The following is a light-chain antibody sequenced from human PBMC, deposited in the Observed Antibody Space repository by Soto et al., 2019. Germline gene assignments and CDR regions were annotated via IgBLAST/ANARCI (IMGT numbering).Light chain of an antibody. J-gene: IGKJ4*01. Sequence: EIVMTQSPATLSVSPGEGATLSCKASQNVYNNLAWYQQRPGQPPGLLMYDAYTGATGISARFSGSAYGTEFTLSVASLQSEDFAVYFCQQCRNWPLTFGGGTKVEIK. CDR3: QQCRNWPLT. CDR2: DAY. V-gene: IGKV3-15*01. CDR1: QNVYNN.